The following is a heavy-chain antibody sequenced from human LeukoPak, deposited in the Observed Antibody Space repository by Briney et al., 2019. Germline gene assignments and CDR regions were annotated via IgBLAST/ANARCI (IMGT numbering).Heavy chain of an antibody. V-gene: IGHV3-53*01. J-gene: IGHJ6*03. CDR3: ARAQHELETHYYYYYMDV. CDR1: GFTVSSNY. CDR2: IYSGGST. D-gene: IGHD1-1*01. Sequence: GGSLRLSCVASGFTVSSNYMSWVRQAPGKGLEWVSVIYSGGSTYYADSVKGRFTISRDNSKNTLYLQMNSLRAEDTAVYYCARAQHELETHYYYYYMDVWGKGTTVTVSS.